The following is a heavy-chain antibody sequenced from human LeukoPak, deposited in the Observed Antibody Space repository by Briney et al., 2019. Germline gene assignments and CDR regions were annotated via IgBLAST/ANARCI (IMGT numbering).Heavy chain of an antibody. J-gene: IGHJ4*02. Sequence: GGSLRLSXAASGFTFSRYWMSWVRQAPGKGLEWVANIKEDGGEKYYVDSVKGRFTISRDNTKNSLHLQMNSLRAEDTAVYYCARDDYYSNADWGQGTLVTVSS. CDR2: IKEDGGEK. V-gene: IGHV3-7*01. D-gene: IGHD3-22*01. CDR1: GFTFSRYW. CDR3: ARDDYYSNAD.